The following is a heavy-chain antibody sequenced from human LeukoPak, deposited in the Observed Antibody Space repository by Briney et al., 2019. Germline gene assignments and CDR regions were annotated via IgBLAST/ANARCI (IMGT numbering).Heavy chain of an antibody. CDR1: GGSISSGGYY. D-gene: IGHD3-10*01. CDR3: ARGTMVRGVIPGNWFDP. J-gene: IGHJ5*02. V-gene: IGHV4-39*07. CDR2: INHSGST. Sequence: SETLSLTCTVSGGSISSGGYYWSWIRQPPGKGLEWIGEINHSGSTNYNPSLKSRVTISVDTSKNQFSLKLSSVTAADTAVYYCARGTMVRGVIPGNWFDPWGQGTLVTVSS.